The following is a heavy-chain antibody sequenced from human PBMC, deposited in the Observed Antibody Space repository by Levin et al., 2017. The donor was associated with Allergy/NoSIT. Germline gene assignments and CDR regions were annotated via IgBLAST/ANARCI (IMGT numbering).Heavy chain of an antibody. V-gene: IGHV3-30-3*01. CDR3: ARDQGPKANANWFDP. CDR2: ISYDGSNK. Sequence: GGSLRLSCAASGFTFSSYAMHWVRQAPGKGLEWVAVISYDGSNKYYADSVKGRFTISRDNSKNTLYLQMNSLRAEDTAVYYCARDQGPKANANWFDPWGQGTLVTVSS. J-gene: IGHJ5*02. CDR1: GFTFSSYA.